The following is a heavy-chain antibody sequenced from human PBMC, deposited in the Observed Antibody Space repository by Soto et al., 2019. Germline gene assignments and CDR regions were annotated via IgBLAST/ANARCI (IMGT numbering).Heavy chain of an antibody. J-gene: IGHJ4*02. CDR2: NYYLGNN. CDR3: ARLEGLATISYYFDY. CDR1: GDSINSDNYY. D-gene: IGHD3-9*01. Sequence: QLQLQESGPGLVKPSETLSLTCSVSGDSINSDNYYWGWIRQPPGKGLEWIGSNYYLGNNYYNPSIKPRFTISIDKSKSQFSLNLNSVTAADSAVYFCARLEGLATISYYFDYWGQGTLVTVSS. V-gene: IGHV4-39*01.